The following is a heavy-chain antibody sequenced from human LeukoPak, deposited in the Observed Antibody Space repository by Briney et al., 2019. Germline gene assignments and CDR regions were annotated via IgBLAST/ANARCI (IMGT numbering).Heavy chain of an antibody. J-gene: IGHJ4*02. CDR3: ARVPSGGPFDY. D-gene: IGHD2-15*01. Sequence: ASVKVSCKASGYSFTIYGISWVQQAPGQGLEWMGWISAYNGNTNYAQRLQGRVTMTTDTSTSTAYMELRSLTSDDTAVYYCARVPSGGPFDYWGQGTLVTVSS. V-gene: IGHV1-18*01. CDR2: ISAYNGNT. CDR1: GYSFTIYG.